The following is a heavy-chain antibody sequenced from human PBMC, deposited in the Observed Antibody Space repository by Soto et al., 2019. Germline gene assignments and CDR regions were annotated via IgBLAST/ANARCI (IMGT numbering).Heavy chain of an antibody. D-gene: IGHD6-19*01. V-gene: IGHV3-23*01. CDR3: AKDPDISGWYRTDLDY. CDR1: GFIFSSFA. CDR2: ISNNGGST. J-gene: IGHJ4*02. Sequence: PGGSLRLSCAASGFIFSSFAMSWVRQAPGKGLEWVSTISNNGGSTYSADSVKGRFTISRDNSKNTLYLQMNSLRAEDTAVYYCAKDPDISGWYRTDLDYWGQGTLVTVSS.